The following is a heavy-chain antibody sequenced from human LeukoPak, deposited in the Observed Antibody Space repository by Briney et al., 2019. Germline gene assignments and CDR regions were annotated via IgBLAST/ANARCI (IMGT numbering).Heavy chain of an antibody. Sequence: GGSLRLSCAASGFTFSSYWMSWVRQAPGKGLEWVANIKQDGSEKYYVDSVKGRFTISRDNAKNSLYLQMNSLRAEDTAVYYCAKDPSSYYYDSSGYYPGYWGQGTLVTVSS. CDR1: GFTFSSYW. J-gene: IGHJ4*02. CDR3: AKDPSSYYYDSSGYYPGY. D-gene: IGHD3-22*01. V-gene: IGHV3-7*01. CDR2: IKQDGSEK.